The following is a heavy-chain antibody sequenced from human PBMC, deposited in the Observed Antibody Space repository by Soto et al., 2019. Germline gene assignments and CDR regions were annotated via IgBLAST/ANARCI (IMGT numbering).Heavy chain of an antibody. CDR3: ARFSEKFAFDY. CDR1: GFTFSDFG. Sequence: GGSLRLSCAASGFTFSDFGMHWVRQAPGKGLEWVTVIWFDGSNEFYADSVKGRFTISRDISKNTLYLQIHSLRAEDTAMYYCARFSEKFAFDYWGQGTRVTVSS. J-gene: IGHJ4*02. V-gene: IGHV3-33*01. CDR2: IWFDGSNE.